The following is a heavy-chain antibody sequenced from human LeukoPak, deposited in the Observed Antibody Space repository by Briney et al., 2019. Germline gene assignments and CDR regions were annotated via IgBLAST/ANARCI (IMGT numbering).Heavy chain of an antibody. D-gene: IGHD3-22*01. V-gene: IGHV3-7*01. CDR1: GFTFSSYW. J-gene: IGHJ4*02. CDR2: IKKDGSEK. Sequence: PGGSLRLSCAASGFTFSSYWMSWARQAPGKGLEWVANIKKDGSEKYYVDSVKGRFTISRDNAKNSLYLQMNSLRAEDTAVYYCARDLYRIVVVPHYFDYWGQGTLVTVSS. CDR3: ARDLYRIVVVPHYFDY.